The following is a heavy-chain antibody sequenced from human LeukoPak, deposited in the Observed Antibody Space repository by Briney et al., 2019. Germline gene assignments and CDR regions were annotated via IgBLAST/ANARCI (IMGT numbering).Heavy chain of an antibody. CDR1: GGSISSSSYY. Sequence: SETLSLTCTVSGGSISSSSYYWGWIRQPPGEGLEWIGSMYYSGSTYYNPSLKSRVTISVDTSKNQFSLKLSSVTAADTAVYYCAMEYSSSWYGYFQHWGQGTLVTVSS. J-gene: IGHJ1*01. CDR3: AMEYSSSWYGYFQH. CDR2: MYYSGST. V-gene: IGHV4-39*07. D-gene: IGHD6-13*01.